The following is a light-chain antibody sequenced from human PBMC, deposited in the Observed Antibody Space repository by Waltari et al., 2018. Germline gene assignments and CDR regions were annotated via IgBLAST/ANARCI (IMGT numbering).Light chain of an antibody. Sequence: EIVLTQSPGTASLSPGERVTLSCRASQSVGSSSLAWYQQKPGQAPRLVIYRASRRATGIPDRFSGSGSGTDFSLTISRLEPEDFAVDYCQQHGTLPATFGQGTKVEIK. CDR1: QSVGSSS. CDR2: RAS. CDR3: QQHGTLPAT. V-gene: IGKV3-20*01. J-gene: IGKJ1*01.